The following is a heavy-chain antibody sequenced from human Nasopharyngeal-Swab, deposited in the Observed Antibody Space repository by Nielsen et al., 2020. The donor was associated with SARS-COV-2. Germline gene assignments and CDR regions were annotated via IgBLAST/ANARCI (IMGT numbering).Heavy chain of an antibody. V-gene: IGHV3-11*04. D-gene: IGHD6-13*01. J-gene: IGHJ4*02. CDR3: ARPRLPAGGHEAADY. Sequence: GGSLRLSCAASGFTFSDYYMSWIRQAPGKGLEWISFTSGSGNTKDYADSVKGRFTISRDNAKNSLYLQMNSLRADDTAVYYCARPRLPAGGHEAADYWGQGTLVTVSS. CDR1: GFTFSDYY. CDR2: TSGSGNTK.